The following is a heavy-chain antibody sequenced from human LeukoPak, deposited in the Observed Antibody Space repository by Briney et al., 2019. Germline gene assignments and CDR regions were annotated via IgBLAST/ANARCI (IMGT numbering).Heavy chain of an antibody. Sequence: PSETLSLTCTVSGGSISTYYWSWIRQPPGKGLEWIGYIHYSGSTSYNPSLKSRITISVDTSKNQLSLILNSVTAADTAVYYCASLDYGMDVWGQGTTVTVSS. CDR1: GGSISTYY. J-gene: IGHJ6*02. CDR2: IHYSGST. V-gene: IGHV4-59*01. CDR3: ASLDYGMDV.